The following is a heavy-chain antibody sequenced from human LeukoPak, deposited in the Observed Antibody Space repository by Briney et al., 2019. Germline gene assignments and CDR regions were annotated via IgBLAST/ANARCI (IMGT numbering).Heavy chain of an antibody. Sequence: GGSLRLSCAASGFTFRNYAMRWVRQAPGKGLEWVSAISGSGGTTYYADSVKGRFTISRDNSKNTMYLQMNSLRAEDTAVYYCASGIPPYMWGQGTLVTVSS. V-gene: IGHV3-23*01. J-gene: IGHJ4*02. CDR3: ASGIPPYM. CDR2: ISGSGGTT. CDR1: GFTFRNYA. D-gene: IGHD2-21*01.